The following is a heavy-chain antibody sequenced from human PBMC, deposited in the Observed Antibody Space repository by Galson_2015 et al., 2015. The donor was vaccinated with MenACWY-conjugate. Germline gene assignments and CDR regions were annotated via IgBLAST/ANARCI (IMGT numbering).Heavy chain of an antibody. Sequence: QSGAEVKKPGESLRISCKGSGYSFTSYWISWVRQMPGKGLEWMGRIDPSDSYTNYSPSFQGHVTISADKSISTAYLQWSSLKASDTAMYYCAREGGGQQLVLSPVYYYYGMDVWGQGTTVTVSS. CDR2: IDPSDSYT. CDR1: GYSFTSYW. J-gene: IGHJ6*02. CDR3: AREGGGQQLVLSPVYYYYGMDV. V-gene: IGHV5-10-1*01. D-gene: IGHD6-13*01.